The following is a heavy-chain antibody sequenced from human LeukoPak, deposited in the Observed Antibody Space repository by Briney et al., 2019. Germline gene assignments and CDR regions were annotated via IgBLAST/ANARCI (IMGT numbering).Heavy chain of an antibody. CDR2: INHSGST. V-gene: IGHV4-34*01. CDR3: ARGSICSSTSCYRLPPKYYFDY. D-gene: IGHD2-2*01. CDR1: GGSFSGYY. Sequence: SETLSLTCAVYGGSFSGYYWSWIRQPPGKGLEWIGEINHSGSTNYNPFLKSRVTISVDTSKNQFSLKLSSVTAADTAVYYCARGSICSSTSCYRLPPKYYFDYWGQGTLVTVSS. J-gene: IGHJ4*02.